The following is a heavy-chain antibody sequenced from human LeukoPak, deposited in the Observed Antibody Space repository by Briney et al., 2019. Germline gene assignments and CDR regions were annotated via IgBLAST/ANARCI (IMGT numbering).Heavy chain of an antibody. V-gene: IGHV1-18*01. Sequence: GASVKVSRKTSGYTFSTYGISWVRQAPGQGLEWLGWISGRNGNANYVQEFQGRVTMTTDTSTTTAYMELRSLTSDDTAVYFCARYLGHSSGSKRGFDYWGQGTPVIVSS. CDR1: GYTFSTYG. D-gene: IGHD6-19*01. CDR3: ARYLGHSSGSKRGFDY. CDR2: ISGRNGNA. J-gene: IGHJ4*02.